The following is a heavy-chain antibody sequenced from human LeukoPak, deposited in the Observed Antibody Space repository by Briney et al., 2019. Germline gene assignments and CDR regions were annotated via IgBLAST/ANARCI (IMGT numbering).Heavy chain of an antibody. CDR3: ARDFGTNAFDI. Sequence: ASVKVSCKASGGTFSSYAISWVRQAPGQGLEWMGGIIPIFGTANYAQKFQGRVTITADKSTSIAYMELSSLRSEDTAVYYCARDFGTNAFDIWGQGTMVTVSS. CDR2: IIPIFGTA. CDR1: GGTFSSYA. J-gene: IGHJ3*02. V-gene: IGHV1-69*06. D-gene: IGHD2-2*01.